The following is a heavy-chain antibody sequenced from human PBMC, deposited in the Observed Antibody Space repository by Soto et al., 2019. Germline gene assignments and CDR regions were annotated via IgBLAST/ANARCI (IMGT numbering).Heavy chain of an antibody. CDR1: GYTFTSYG. Sequence: ASVKVSCKASGYTFTSYGISWVRQAPGQGLEWMGWISAYNGNTNYAQKLQGRVTMTTDTSTSTAYMELRSLRSDDTAVYYWAGSLWYLYYIWGSYRIFDYWGQGTLVTV. CDR3: AGSLWYLYYIWGSYRIFDY. D-gene: IGHD3-16*02. CDR2: ISAYNGNT. V-gene: IGHV1-18*01. J-gene: IGHJ4*02.